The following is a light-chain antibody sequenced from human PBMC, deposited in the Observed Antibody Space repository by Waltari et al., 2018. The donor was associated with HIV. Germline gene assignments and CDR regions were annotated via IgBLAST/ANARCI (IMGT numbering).Light chain of an antibody. CDR2: EVS. J-gene: IGLJ3*02. V-gene: IGLV2-14*01. CDR3: SSLTNSATLSVL. CDR1: NSDIGYYNY. Sequence: QFALTQPASVSGSPGQSITVSCTGTNSDIGYYNYVSWYQQHPGKAPKLIIYEVSKRPSVCSNRFSGSKSGHTASLTISGLQAEDEADYFCSSLTNSATLSVLFGGGTKLTVL.